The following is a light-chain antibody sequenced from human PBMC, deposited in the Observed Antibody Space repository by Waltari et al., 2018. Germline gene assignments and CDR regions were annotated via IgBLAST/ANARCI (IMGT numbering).Light chain of an antibody. CDR1: HSVSSRY. V-gene: IGKV3-20*01. J-gene: IGKJ1*01. CDR2: GAM. Sequence: ENVLTQSPSTLSLSPGERVTLSCRASHSVSSRYLAWYQQKPGQAPRLLIYGAMNRATGIPDRFSGSGVATDFTFTISRLEPEDSAVYYCQQYGSTPWTFGQGTKVEIK. CDR3: QQYGSTPWT.